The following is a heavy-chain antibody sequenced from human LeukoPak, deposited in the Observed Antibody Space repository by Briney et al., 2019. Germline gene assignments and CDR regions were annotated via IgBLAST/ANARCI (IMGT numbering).Heavy chain of an antibody. CDR2: ISSSSSYI. J-gene: IGHJ4*02. V-gene: IGHV3-21*01. D-gene: IGHD6-13*01. Sequence: GGSLRLSCVASGFTFSNYWTSWVRQAPGKGLEWVSSISSSSSYIYYADSVKGRFTISRDNSKNTLYLQMGSLTTEDMAVYYCARGSHRRYSSSWYSLWGQGTLVTVSS. CDR1: GFTFSNYW. CDR3: ARGSHRRYSSSWYSL.